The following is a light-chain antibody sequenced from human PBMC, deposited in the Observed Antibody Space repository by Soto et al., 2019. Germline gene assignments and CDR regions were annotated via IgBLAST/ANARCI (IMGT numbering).Light chain of an antibody. V-gene: IGKV1-33*01. CDR3: QQYDNLPLT. J-gene: IGKJ5*01. Sequence: IRMTQSPSSRSACRGDRVTITCRASQGISSYLNWYQQKPGKAPKLLIYDASNLETGVPSRFSGSGSGTDFTFTISSLQPEDIATYYCQQYDNLPLTFGQGTRLEIK. CDR1: QGISSY. CDR2: DAS.